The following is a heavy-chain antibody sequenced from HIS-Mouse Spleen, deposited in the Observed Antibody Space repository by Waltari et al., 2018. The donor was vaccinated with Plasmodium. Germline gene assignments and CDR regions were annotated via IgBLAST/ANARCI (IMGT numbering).Heavy chain of an antibody. CDR2: IYYSGST. V-gene: IGHV4-39*07. CDR3: ARDRITGTSYFDY. J-gene: IGHJ4*02. Sequence: QLQLQESGPGLVKPSETLSLTCPVSGGPISSSSYYWCWIRQPPGKGLEWIGSIYYSGSTYYNPSLKSRVTISVDTSKNQFSLKLSSVTAADTAVYYCARDRITGTSYFDYWGQGTLVTVSS. CDR1: GGPISSSSYY. D-gene: IGHD1-7*01.